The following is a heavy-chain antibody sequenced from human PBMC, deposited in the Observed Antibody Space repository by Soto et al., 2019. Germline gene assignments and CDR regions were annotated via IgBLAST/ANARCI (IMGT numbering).Heavy chain of an antibody. CDR3: ARSVVVVAATPGPLDY. Sequence: SETLSLTCTVSGGSISSYYWSWIRQPPGKGLEWIGYIYYSGSTNYNPSLKSRVTISVDTSKNQFSLKLSSVTAADTAVYYCARSVVVVAATPGPLDYPCQGTLLTVSS. CDR2: IYYSGST. V-gene: IGHV4-59*01. D-gene: IGHD2-15*01. J-gene: IGHJ4*02. CDR1: GGSISSYY.